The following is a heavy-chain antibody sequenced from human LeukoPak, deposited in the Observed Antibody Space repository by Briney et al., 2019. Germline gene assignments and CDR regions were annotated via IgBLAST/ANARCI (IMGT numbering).Heavy chain of an antibody. Sequence: GGSLRLSCAASGFTFSSYGMHWVRQAPGKGLEWVAVIWYDGSNKYYADSVKGRFTISRDNSKNTLYLQMNSLRAEDTAVYYCARELSPGHDFWSGYSYYYYGMDVLGQGTTVTVSS. CDR1: GFTFSSYG. CDR2: IWYDGSNK. CDR3: ARELSPGHDFWSGYSYYYYGMDV. J-gene: IGHJ6*02. D-gene: IGHD3-3*01. V-gene: IGHV3-33*01.